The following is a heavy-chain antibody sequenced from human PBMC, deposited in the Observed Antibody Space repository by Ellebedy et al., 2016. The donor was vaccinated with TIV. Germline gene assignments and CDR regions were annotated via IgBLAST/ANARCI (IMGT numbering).Heavy chain of an antibody. D-gene: IGHD3-16*02. CDR2: FDPGDDKM. CDR3: ARGFFRGGLSPLFDS. CDR1: GLTLSDLS. V-gene: IGHV1-24*01. Sequence: ASVKVSXXITGLTLSDLSLHWVRQAPGEGLEWMGGFDPGDDKMIYAQKFKGKVTVTEDTSTDTVHMELSSLRSEDTAIYYCARGFFRGGLSPLFDSWGQGSLVIVSS. J-gene: IGHJ4*02.